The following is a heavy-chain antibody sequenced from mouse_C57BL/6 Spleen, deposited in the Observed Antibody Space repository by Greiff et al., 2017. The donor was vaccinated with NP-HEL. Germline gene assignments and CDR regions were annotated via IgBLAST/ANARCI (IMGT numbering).Heavy chain of an antibody. CDR1: GFSFNTYA. CDR3: VDGYDDGGPFAY. D-gene: IGHD2-12*01. CDR2: IRSKSNNYAT. Sequence: GGGLVQPKGSLKLSCAASGFSFNTYAMNWVRQAPGKGLEWVARIRSKSNNYATYYADSVKDRFTISRDDSESMLYLQMNNLKTEDTAMYYCVDGYDDGGPFAYWGQGTLVTVSA. V-gene: IGHV10-1*01. J-gene: IGHJ3*01.